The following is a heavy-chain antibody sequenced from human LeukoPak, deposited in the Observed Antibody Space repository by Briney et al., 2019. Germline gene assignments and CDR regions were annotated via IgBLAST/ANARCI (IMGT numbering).Heavy chain of an antibody. CDR2: IVGSSSNI. CDR1: GFSFSTYS. Sequence: PGGSLRLSCTASGFSFSTYSMNWVRQAPGMGLEWVSYIVGSSSNIYYADSVKGRFTISRDNAKNSLYLQMDSLRAEDTAVYYCATDSPETAAFDYWGQGTLVTVSS. CDR3: ATDSPETAAFDY. D-gene: IGHD1-1*01. J-gene: IGHJ4*02. V-gene: IGHV3-48*04.